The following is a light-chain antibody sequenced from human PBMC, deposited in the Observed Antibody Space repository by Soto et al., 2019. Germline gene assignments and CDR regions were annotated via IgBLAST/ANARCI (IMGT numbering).Light chain of an antibody. CDR3: QQRSDWDPTWT. CDR1: QSVGVS. CDR2: DVS. J-gene: IGKJ1*01. V-gene: IGKV3-11*01. Sequence: EIVLAQSPGTLSLSPGDTATLSCRASQSVGVSLAWYQQKPGQPPRLLVYDVSNRATGIPARFSGSGSETDFTLTISNLEPEDFAEDDCQQRSDWDPTWTLGQGTKVDIK.